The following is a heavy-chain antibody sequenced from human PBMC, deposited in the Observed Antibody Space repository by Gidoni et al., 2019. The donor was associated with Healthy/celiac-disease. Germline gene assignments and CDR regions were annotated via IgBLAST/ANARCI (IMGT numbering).Heavy chain of an antibody. Sequence: QLQLQESGPGLVKPSETLSLTCTVSGGSISSSSYYWGWIRQPPGKGLEWIGSIYYSGSTYYNPSLKSRVTISVDTSKNQFSLKLSSVTAADTAVYYCARHSGSSLIDYWGQGTLVTVSS. J-gene: IGHJ4*02. CDR3: ARHSGSSLIDY. CDR1: GGSISSSSYY. CDR2: IYYSGST. D-gene: IGHD1-26*01. V-gene: IGHV4-39*01.